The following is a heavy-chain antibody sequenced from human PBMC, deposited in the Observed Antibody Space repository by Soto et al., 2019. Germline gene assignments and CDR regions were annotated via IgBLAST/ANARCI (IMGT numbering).Heavy chain of an antibody. D-gene: IGHD3-3*02. V-gene: IGHV3-23*01. Sequence: GGTLRLGCVASIITLCSRAMIWVRDAPREGLERVSTITDTGGDTKYADTVMGRFPTSRDNSKKRLYVQMIRLTVEDSALSSCARGSTDYYPGSRIFEFWGRRSLVT. CDR2: ITDTGGDT. J-gene: IGHJ4*01. CDR1: IITLCSRA. CDR3: ARGSTDYYPGSRIFEF.